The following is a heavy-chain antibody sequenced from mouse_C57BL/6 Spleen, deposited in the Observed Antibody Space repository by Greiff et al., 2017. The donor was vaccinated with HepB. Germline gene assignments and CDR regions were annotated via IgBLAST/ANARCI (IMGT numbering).Heavy chain of an antibody. CDR1: GYSITSGYG. CDR2: ISYSGST. J-gene: IGHJ2*01. D-gene: IGHD1-2*01. V-gene: IGHV3-2*02. Sequence: EVQLQESGPGLVKPSQSLSLTCTVTGYSITSGYGWNWNRQRPGNKLEWRGDISYSGSTNYNPTLKSRISITRDTSKNQFFLQLNSVTTEDTATYYCARPARIKYWGQGTTLTVSS. CDR3: ARPARIKY.